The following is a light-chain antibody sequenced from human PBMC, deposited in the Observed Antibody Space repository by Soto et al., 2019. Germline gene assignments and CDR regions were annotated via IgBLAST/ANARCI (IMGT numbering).Light chain of an antibody. CDR3: QQYSSYSWT. J-gene: IGKJ1*01. V-gene: IGKV1-5*03. CDR1: QRIGSW. Sequence: DIQMTQSPSTLSASVGDRVTITCRASQRIGSWLAWYQQKPGKATKVLIYKASSLESGVPSRFSGSGSGTEFTLTISSLQPDDFATYHCQQYSSYSWTFGQGTKVEI. CDR2: KAS.